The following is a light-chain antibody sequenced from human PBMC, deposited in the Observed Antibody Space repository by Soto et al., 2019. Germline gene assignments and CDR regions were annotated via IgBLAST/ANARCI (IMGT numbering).Light chain of an antibody. V-gene: IGKV1-39*01. J-gene: IGKJ1*01. CDR3: QQSYSTPWT. Sequence: DIQMTQSPSSLSASVGDRVTITCRASQSISSFLNWYQQKPGKAPKLLISAASNLQSEVPSRFSGSGSGADFTLTINSLQPEDFATYYCQQSYSTPWTFGQGTKVDIK. CDR2: AAS. CDR1: QSISSF.